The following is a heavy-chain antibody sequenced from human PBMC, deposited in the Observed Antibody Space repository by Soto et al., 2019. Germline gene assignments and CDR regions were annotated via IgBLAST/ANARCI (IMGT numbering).Heavy chain of an antibody. V-gene: IGHV4-30-4*01. CDR2: ISYGGRA. J-gene: IGHJ6*02. CDR1: GGSISSGDYY. D-gene: IGHD6-6*01. CDR3: AGNMAARNYYGLDV. Sequence: QVQLQESGPGLVKPSQTLSLTCTVSGGSISSGDYYWSWIRQSPGKGLEWIGYISYGGRAYYNPSLKSRVIISVDTSKDQFYLKLSSVTGADTAVYYCAGNMAARNYYGLDVWGQGTKVTVSS.